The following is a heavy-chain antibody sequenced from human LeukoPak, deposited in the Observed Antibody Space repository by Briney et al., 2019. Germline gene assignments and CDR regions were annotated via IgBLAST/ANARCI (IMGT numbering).Heavy chain of an antibody. CDR3: ARVNVDTAMVDY. J-gene: IGHJ4*02. CDR1: GGSISSYH. D-gene: IGHD5-18*01. Sequence: SETLSLTCTVSGGSISSYHWSWIRQPPGKGLEWIGYIYYSGSTNYNPSLKSRVTISVDTSKNQFSLKLSSVTAADTAVYYCARVNVDTAMVDYWGQGTLVTVSS. CDR2: IYYSGST. V-gene: IGHV4-59*01.